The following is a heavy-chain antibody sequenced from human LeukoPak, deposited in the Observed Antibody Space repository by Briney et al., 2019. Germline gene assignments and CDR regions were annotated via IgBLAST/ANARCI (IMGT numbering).Heavy chain of an antibody. D-gene: IGHD2-2*01. CDR1: GGSISSYY. J-gene: IGHJ6*02. V-gene: IGHV4-34*01. CDR2: INHSGST. Sequence: SETLSLTCTVSGGSISSYYWSWIRQPPGKGLEWIGEINHSGSTNYNPSLKSRVTISVDTSKNQFSLKLSSVTAADTAVYYCARQPIGYCSSTSCYPYYYYYYGMDVWGQGTTVTVSS. CDR3: ARQPIGYCSSTSCYPYYYYYYGMDV.